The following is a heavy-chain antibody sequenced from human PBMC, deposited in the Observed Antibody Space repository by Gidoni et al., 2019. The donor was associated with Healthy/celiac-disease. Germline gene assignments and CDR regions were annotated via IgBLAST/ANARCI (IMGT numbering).Heavy chain of an antibody. Sequence: QVQLVESGGGVVQPGRSLRLYCAASGVTVSSYGMHWVRQAQGKGLEWVAVIGYEGSNKYYANSVKGRFTISRDNPKNTLYLQMNSLVAEDTAVYYCARDPSPYDSSGYYIYWGQGTLVTVSS. CDR3: ARDPSPYDSSGYYIY. CDR1: GVTVSSYG. V-gene: IGHV3-33*01. D-gene: IGHD3-22*01. J-gene: IGHJ4*02. CDR2: IGYEGSNK.